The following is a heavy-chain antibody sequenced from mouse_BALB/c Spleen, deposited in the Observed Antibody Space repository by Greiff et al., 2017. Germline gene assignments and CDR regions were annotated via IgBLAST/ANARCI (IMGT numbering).Heavy chain of an antibody. CDR2: IRSKSNNYAT. Sequence: EVQLVESGGGLVQPKGSLKLSCAASGSTFNTYAMNWVRQAPGKGLEWVARIRSKSNNYATYYADSVKDRFSISRDDSQSMLYLQMNNLITEDTAMYYCVRGGGSSYDYYAMDYWGQGTSVTVSS. V-gene: IGHV10-1*02. CDR3: VRGGGSSYDYYAMDY. D-gene: IGHD1-1*01. CDR1: GSTFNTYA. J-gene: IGHJ4*01.